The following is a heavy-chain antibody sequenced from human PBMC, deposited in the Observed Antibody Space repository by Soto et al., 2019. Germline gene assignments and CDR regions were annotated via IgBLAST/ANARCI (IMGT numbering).Heavy chain of an antibody. Sequence: SVKVSCKASGYTFSSYAISLVRQAPGQGLEWMGGIIPIFGTANYAQKFQGRVTITADESTSTAYMELSSLRSEDTAVYYCARSVREVGATRYYYGMDVWGQGTTVTVSS. CDR3: ARSVREVGATRYYYGMDV. CDR2: IIPIFGTA. J-gene: IGHJ6*02. CDR1: GYTFSSYA. V-gene: IGHV1-69*13. D-gene: IGHD1-26*01.